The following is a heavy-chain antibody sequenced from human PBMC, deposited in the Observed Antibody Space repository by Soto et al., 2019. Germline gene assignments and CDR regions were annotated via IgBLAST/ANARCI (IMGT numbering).Heavy chain of an antibody. Sequence: GGSLRLSCAASGFTFSSYWMHWVRQAPGKGLVWVSRINSDGSSTSYADSVKGRFTISRDNAKNTLYLQMNSLRAEDTAVYYCARETDPEPYSSSWYVYYYGMDVWGQGTTVTVSS. CDR1: GFTFSSYW. CDR3: ARETDPEPYSSSWYVYYYGMDV. V-gene: IGHV3-74*01. CDR2: INSDGSST. J-gene: IGHJ6*02. D-gene: IGHD6-13*01.